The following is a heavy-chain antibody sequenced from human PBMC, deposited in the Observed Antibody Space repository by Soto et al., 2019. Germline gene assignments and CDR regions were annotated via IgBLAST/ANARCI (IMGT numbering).Heavy chain of an antibody. CDR2: IIPIFGTA. CDR1: GGTFSSYA. D-gene: IGHD6-13*01. V-gene: IGHV1-69*13. Sequence: ASVKVSCKASGGTFSSYAISWVRQAPGQGLEWMGGIIPIFGTANYAQKFQGRVTITADESTSTAYMELSSLRSEDTAVYYCARDPSPGIAAAGTQQDYWGQGTLVTVSS. J-gene: IGHJ4*02. CDR3: ARDPSPGIAAAGTQQDY.